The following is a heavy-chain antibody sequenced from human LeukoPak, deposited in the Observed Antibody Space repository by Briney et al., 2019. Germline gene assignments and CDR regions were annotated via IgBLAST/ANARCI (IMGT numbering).Heavy chain of an antibody. V-gene: IGHV3-23*01. Sequence: GGSLRLSCAASGFTFSTNAMSWVRQAPGKGLEWVSAISGRTGSTYYADSVKGRFTISRDNSKNTLYLQMNSLRVEDTAVYYCAKDPRPYSVAGPKSFDYWGQGTLVTVSS. CDR2: ISGRTGST. CDR1: GFTFSTNA. J-gene: IGHJ4*02. CDR3: AKDPRPYSVAGPKSFDY. D-gene: IGHD3-16*01.